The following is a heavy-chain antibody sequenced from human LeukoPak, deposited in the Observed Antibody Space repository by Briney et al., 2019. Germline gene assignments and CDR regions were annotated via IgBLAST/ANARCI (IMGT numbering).Heavy chain of an antibody. J-gene: IGHJ6*02. CDR2: INPNSGGT. CDR1: GYTFTGYY. D-gene: IGHD3-22*01. V-gene: IGHV1-2*02. Sequence: GASVKVSCKASGYTFTGYYMHWVRQAPGQGLEWVGWINPNSGGTNYAQKFQGRVTMTRDTSISTAYMELSRLRSDDTAVYYCARDPFAMIVVVSGMDVWGQGTTVTVSS. CDR3: ARDPFAMIVVVSGMDV.